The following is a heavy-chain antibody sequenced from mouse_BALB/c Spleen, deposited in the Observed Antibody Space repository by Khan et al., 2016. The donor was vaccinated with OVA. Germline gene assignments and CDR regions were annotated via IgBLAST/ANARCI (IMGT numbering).Heavy chain of an antibody. CDR1: GFTFTDYY. CDR3: AREGDGRGLAY. CDR2: ISNRGTNP. J-gene: IGHJ3*01. D-gene: IGHD2-3*01. V-gene: IGHV5-12*02. Sequence: EVQLVESGGGFMQPGGSLKLSCATSGFTFTDYYMYWVRQTPERRLEWVAYISNRGTNPYYPDTVRGRFTISRDNAKNTLYLQMSRLKSEDTSMYYCAREGDGRGLAYWGQVPLVTVS.